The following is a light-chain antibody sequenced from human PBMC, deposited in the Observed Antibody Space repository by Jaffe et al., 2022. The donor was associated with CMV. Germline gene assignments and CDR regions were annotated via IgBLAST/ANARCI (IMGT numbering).Light chain of an antibody. Sequence: DIQMTQSPSSVSASVGDSVTITCRASQPIASWLAWYQQKPGKAPKLLIYAASTLQSGVPSRFSGSGSGALFTLTISSVQPEDFATYYCQEVVRFPYTFGPGTTVDFGPGTKTDIK. CDR3: QEVVRFPYTFGPGTTVD. CDR1: QPIASW. CDR2: AAS. J-gene: IGKJ3*01. V-gene: IGKV1-12*02.